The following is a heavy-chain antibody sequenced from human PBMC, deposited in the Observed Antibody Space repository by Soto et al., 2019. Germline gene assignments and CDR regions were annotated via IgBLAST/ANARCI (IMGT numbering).Heavy chain of an antibody. CDR1: GGTFSSYT. J-gene: IGHJ5*02. D-gene: IGHD6-19*01. Sequence: QVQLVQSGAEVKKPGSSVKVSCKASGGTFSSYTISWVRQAPGQGLEWMGRIIPILGIANYAQKFQGRVTITADKSTSTDYMELSSLRSEDTAVYYCARDTRPSLGGGAVAGTRWFDPWGQGTLVTVSS. CDR3: ARDTRPSLGGGAVAGTRWFDP. CDR2: IIPILGIA. V-gene: IGHV1-69*08.